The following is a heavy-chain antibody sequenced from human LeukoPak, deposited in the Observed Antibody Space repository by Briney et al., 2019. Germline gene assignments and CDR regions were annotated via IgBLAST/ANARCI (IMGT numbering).Heavy chain of an antibody. D-gene: IGHD3-9*01. V-gene: IGHV4-59*08. CDR1: GGSISSYY. CDR2: IYYSGST. Sequence: SETLSLTCTVSGGSISSYYWSWIRQPPGKGLEWIGYIYYSGSTNYNPSLKSRVTISVGTSKNQFSLKLSSVTAADTAVYYCARLLEDYDILTGYYNGGWFDPWGQGTLVTVSS. CDR3: ARLLEDYDILTGYYNGGWFDP. J-gene: IGHJ5*02.